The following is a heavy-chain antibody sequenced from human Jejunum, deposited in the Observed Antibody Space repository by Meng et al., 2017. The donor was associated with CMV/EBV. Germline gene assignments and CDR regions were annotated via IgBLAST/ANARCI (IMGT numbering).Heavy chain of an antibody. J-gene: IGHJ4*02. D-gene: IGHD3-10*01. CDR1: GGSVTSAAYY. CDR3: ATSPGYPREFGY. V-gene: IGHV4-61*08. Sequence: VSGGSVTSAAYYWIWIRQPPGKGLESIGFIHYSGTANYNPSLMSRVTISLDTSKNQFSLRLTSVTAADTAVYYCATSPGYPREFGYWGQGTLVTVSS. CDR2: IHYSGTA.